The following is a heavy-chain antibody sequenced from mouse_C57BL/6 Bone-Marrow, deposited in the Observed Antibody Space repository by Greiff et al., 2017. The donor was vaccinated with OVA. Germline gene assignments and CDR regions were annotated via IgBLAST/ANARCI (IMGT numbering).Heavy chain of an antibody. D-gene: IGHD2-10*02. CDR2: IYPGSGNT. CDR1: GYTFTDYY. CDR3: ARSYGTHFDY. Sequence: VMLVESGAELVRPGASVKLSCKASGYTFTDYYINWVKQRPGQGLEWIARIYPGSGNTYYNEKFKGKATLTAEKSSSTAYMQLSSLTSEDSAVYFCARSYGTHFDYWGQGTTLTVSS. V-gene: IGHV1-76*01. J-gene: IGHJ2*01.